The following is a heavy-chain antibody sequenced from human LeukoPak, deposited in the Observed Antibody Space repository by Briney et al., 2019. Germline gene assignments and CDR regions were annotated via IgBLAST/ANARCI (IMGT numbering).Heavy chain of an antibody. D-gene: IGHD3-10*01. CDR3: ATELEGPYYYGSGSYFN. Sequence: ASVKVSCKASGYTFTSYDINWVRQATGQGLEWMGWMNPNSGNTGYAQKFQGRVTMTEDTSTDTAYMELSSLRSEDTAVYYCATELEGPYYYGSGSYFNWGQGTLVTVSS. CDR1: GYTFTSYD. CDR2: MNPNSGNT. J-gene: IGHJ4*02. V-gene: IGHV1-8*02.